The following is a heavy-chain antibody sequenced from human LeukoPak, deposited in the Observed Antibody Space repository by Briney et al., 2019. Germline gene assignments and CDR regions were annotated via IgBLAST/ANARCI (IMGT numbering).Heavy chain of an antibody. CDR2: IYPGDSDT. CDR1: GYSFTSYW. D-gene: IGHD3-10*01. CDR3: ARPYYYGSGSYYVYP. J-gene: IGHJ5*02. Sequence: GESLKISCEGSGYSFTSYWIGWVRQMPGKGLEWMGIIYPGDSDTRYSPSFQGQVTISADKSISTAYLQWSSLKASDTAMYYCARPYYYGSGSYYVYPWGQGTLVTVSS. V-gene: IGHV5-51*01.